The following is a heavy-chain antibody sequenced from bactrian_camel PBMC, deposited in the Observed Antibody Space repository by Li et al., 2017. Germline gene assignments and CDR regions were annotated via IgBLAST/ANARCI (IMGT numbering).Heavy chain of an antibody. CDR2: IGVGDDT. Sequence: VQLVESGGGLVQPGGSLRLSCAASGFTFSSAWMFWVRQAPGKGLEWVGGIGVGDDTYYTDSVKGRFTISRDNAKNTLYLQLNSLKTEDTALYFCAIQGDQIWEYKYWGQGTQVTVS. D-gene: IGHD3*01. CDR3: AIQGDQIWEYKY. CDR1: GFTFSSAW. V-gene: IGHV3S1*01. J-gene: IGHJ4*01.